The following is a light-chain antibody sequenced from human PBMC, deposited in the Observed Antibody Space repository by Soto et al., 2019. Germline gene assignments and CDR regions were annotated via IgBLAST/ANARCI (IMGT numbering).Light chain of an antibody. J-gene: IGLJ3*02. CDR2: DVS. CDR1: SSDVGRYDY. V-gene: IGLV2-11*01. Sequence: QSALTQPRSVSGSPGQSVTISCTGTSSDVGRYDYVSWYQSHPDKAPRLVIYDVSKRPSGVPDRFSGSKSGNTASLTISGLQADHEADYYCCSYAGGNTWVFGGGTNSPS. CDR3: CSYAGGNTWV.